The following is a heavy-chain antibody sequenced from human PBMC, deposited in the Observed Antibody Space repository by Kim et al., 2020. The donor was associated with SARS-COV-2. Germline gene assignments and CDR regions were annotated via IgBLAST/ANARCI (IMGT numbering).Heavy chain of an antibody. V-gene: IGHV6-1*01. J-gene: IGHJ4*02. D-gene: IGHD3-10*01. CDR3: ARVRGWFGEVFDY. Sequence: AVSVKSRITINPDTPKNQFSLQLNSVTPEDTAVYYCARVRGWFGEVFDYWGQGTLVTVSS.